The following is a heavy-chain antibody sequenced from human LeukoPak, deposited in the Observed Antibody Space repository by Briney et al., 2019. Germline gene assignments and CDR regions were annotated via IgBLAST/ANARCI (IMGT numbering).Heavy chain of an antibody. V-gene: IGHV3-74*01. CDR3: ARTYGSGRYPGDWFDP. CDR1: GFTFSSYW. J-gene: IGHJ5*02. D-gene: IGHD6-19*01. CDR2: IYSDGSST. Sequence: GGSLGLSCTASGFTFSSYWMHWVRQAPGKGLVWVSRIYSDGSSTSYADSVKGRFTISRDNAKNTLYLQMNSLRSEDTAVYYCARTYGSGRYPGDWFDPWGQGTLVTVSS.